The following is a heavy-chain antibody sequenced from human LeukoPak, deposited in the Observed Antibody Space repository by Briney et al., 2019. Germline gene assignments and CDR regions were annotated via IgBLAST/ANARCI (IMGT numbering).Heavy chain of an antibody. CDR3: AREGPFIAARLFSGDWFDP. CDR2: IIPIFGIA. Sequence: SVKVSCKASGGTFSSYAISWVRQAPGQGLEWMGRIIPIFGIANYAQKFQGRVTITADKSTSTAYMELSSLRSEDTAVYYCAREGPFIAARLFSGDWFDPWGQGTLVTVSS. CDR1: GGTFSSYA. J-gene: IGHJ5*02. D-gene: IGHD6-6*01. V-gene: IGHV1-69*04.